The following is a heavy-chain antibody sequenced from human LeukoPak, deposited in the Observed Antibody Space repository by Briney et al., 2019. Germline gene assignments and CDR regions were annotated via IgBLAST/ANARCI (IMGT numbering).Heavy chain of an antibody. CDR2: IRYDGSNK. Sequence: GGSLRLSCAASGFTFSSYGMHWVRQAPGKGLEWVAFIRYDGSNKYYADSVKGRFTISRDNSKNTLYLQMNSLRAEDTAVYYCAKDGRVGAAYFDYWGQGTLVTVSS. J-gene: IGHJ4*02. CDR1: GFTFSSYG. CDR3: AKDGRVGAAYFDY. D-gene: IGHD1-26*01. V-gene: IGHV3-30*02.